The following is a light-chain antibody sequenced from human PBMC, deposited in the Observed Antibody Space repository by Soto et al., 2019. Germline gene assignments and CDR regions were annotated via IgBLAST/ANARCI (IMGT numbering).Light chain of an antibody. CDR3: QLFKNSHHPVT. CDR1: QVISSD. CDR2: DAS. Sequence: AIQLTQSPSSLSASVGGRVTITCRASQVISSDLVWYQQKPGKAPNLLIYDASSLGSGVPPRFSGSRSGTDFTLTISSLQPEDSATYYCQLFKNSHHPVTFGAGTKV. V-gene: IGKV1D-13*01. J-gene: IGKJ4*01.